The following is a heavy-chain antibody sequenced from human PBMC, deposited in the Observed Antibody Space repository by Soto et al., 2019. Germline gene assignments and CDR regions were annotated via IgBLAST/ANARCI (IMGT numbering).Heavy chain of an antibody. Sequence: GGSLRLSCAASGFTFSSYWMHWVRQAPGKGLVWVSRINSDGSSTSYADSVKGRFTISRDNAKNTLYLQMNSLRAEDTAVYYCARGDIGRAFDIWGQGTMVTVSS. D-gene: IGHD2-15*01. CDR2: INSDGSST. V-gene: IGHV3-74*01. J-gene: IGHJ3*02. CDR1: GFTFSSYW. CDR3: ARGDIGRAFDI.